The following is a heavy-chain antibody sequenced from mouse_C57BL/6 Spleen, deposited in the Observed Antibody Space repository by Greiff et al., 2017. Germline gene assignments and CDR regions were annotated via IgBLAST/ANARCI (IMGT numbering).Heavy chain of an antibody. CDR3: ARKYPEYYGSSFKDY. V-gene: IGHV1-26*01. CDR1: GYTFTDYY. Sequence: VQLQQSGPELVKPGASVKISCKASGYTFTDYYMNWVKQSHGKSLEWIGDINPNNGGTSYNQKFKGKATLTVDKSSSTAYMELRSLTSEDSAVYYCARKYPEYYGSSFKDYWGQGTTLTVSS. D-gene: IGHD1-1*01. J-gene: IGHJ2*01. CDR2: INPNNGGT.